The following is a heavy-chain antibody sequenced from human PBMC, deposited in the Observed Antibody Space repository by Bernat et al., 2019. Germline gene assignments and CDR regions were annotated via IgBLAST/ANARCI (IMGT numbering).Heavy chain of an antibody. CDR2: INAGNGDT. CDR1: GYTFTSYS. Sequence: QVQLVQSGAEVKEPGASVKVSCKASGYTFTSYSIHWVRQAPGQRLEWMGWINAGNGDTKYSQKFQHRVTISRDTSASTAYMELSSLRSEDTAVFYCARDGGAYSSSHYGMDVWGQGTTVTVSS. V-gene: IGHV1-3*01. CDR3: ARDGGAYSSSHYGMDV. D-gene: IGHD6-6*01. J-gene: IGHJ6*02.